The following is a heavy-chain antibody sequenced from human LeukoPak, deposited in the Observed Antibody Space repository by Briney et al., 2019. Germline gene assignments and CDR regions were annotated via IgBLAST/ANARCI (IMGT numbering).Heavy chain of an antibody. CDR3: ARNSAVATSRSWSDP. J-gene: IGHJ5*02. V-gene: IGHV4-59*08. Sequence: SETLSLTCSVFDGSISNYYWSWIRQPPGKGLEWIGYAYYSGSTTYNPSLENRVTISVDTSKNQFSLKLTAVTAADTAVYYCARNSAVATSRSWSDPWGQGTLVTVSS. CDR2: AYYSGST. D-gene: IGHD6-19*01. CDR1: DGSISNYY.